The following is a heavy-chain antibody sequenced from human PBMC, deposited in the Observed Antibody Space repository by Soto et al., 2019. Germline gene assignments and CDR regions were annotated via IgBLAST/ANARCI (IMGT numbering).Heavy chain of an antibody. D-gene: IGHD3-3*01. CDR3: AKIVWSGYHVNWFDP. CDR2: ISGSGGST. CDR1: GFTFSSYA. J-gene: IGHJ5*02. V-gene: IGHV3-23*01. Sequence: GGSLRLSCAASGFTFSSYAMSWVRQAPGKGLEWVSAISGSGGSTYYADSVKGRFTISRDNSKNTLYLQMNSLRAEDTAVYYCAKIVWSGYHVNWFDPWGQGTLVTVSS.